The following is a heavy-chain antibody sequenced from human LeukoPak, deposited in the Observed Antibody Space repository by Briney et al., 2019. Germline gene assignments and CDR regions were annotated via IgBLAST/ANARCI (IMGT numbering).Heavy chain of an antibody. D-gene: IGHD2-15*01. V-gene: IGHV1-18*01. J-gene: IGHJ4*02. CDR3: VRDTVVVVAATRLSPDY. CDR1: GYTFTSYG. CDR2: ISAYNGNT. Sequence: ASVKVSCKASGYTFTSYGISWVRQAPGQGLEWMGWISAYNGNTNYAQKLQGRVTMTTDTSTSTAYMELRSLRSDDTAVYYCVRDTVVVVAATRLSPDYWGQGTLVTVSS.